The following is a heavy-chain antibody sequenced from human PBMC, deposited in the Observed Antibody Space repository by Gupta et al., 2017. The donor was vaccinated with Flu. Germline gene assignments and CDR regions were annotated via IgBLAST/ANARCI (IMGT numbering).Heavy chain of an antibody. CDR1: GGSISSGTYY. CDR2: IYYSGST. V-gene: IGHV4-31*03. J-gene: IGHJ3*02. D-gene: IGHD3-10*01. Sequence: QVQLQESGPGLVKPSQTLSLTCTVPGGSISSGTYYWSWIRQSPGKGLEWIGYIYYSGSTDYNPSLKSRLTISVDTSKNQFSLRLSSVTAADTAVYYCARETRAGEADAFDIWGQGTVVTVSS. CDR3: ARETRAGEADAFDI.